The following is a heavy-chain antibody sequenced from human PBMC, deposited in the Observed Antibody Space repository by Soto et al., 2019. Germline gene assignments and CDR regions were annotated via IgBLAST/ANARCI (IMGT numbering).Heavy chain of an antibody. CDR2: ISDDGSQK. CDR1: GFPFSRFG. Sequence: QVQLVESGGGVVQPGQSLRLSCTASGFPFSRFGMHWVRQAPGKGLVWLSVISDDGSQKYYGDSVKGRFTISRDNSKSTLYLQMNSLNAEDTAVYWCAKAGASGSFAYYGMDVWGQGTKVTVSS. CDR3: AKAGASGSFAYYGMDV. J-gene: IGHJ6*02. D-gene: IGHD3-10*01. V-gene: IGHV3-30*18.